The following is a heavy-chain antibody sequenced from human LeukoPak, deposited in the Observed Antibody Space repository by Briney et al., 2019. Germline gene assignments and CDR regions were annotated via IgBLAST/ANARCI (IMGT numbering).Heavy chain of an antibody. CDR3: ARGGYGSGWPYFDY. D-gene: IGHD6-19*01. CDR1: GGSISSYY. J-gene: IGHJ4*02. CDR2: IYYSGNT. V-gene: IGHV4-59*08. Sequence: ASETLSLTCTVSGGSISSYYWSWIRQPPGKGLEWIGYIYYSGNTNYNPSLKSRVTISIDTSKNQFSLKLSSVTAADTAVYYCARGGYGSGWPYFDYWGQGTLVTVSS.